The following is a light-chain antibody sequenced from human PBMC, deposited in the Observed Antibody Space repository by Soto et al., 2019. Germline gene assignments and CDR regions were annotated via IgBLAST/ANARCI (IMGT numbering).Light chain of an antibody. CDR2: DAS. CDR1: QSISQS. J-gene: IGKJ1*01. Sequence: EIVLTQSPVALSLSPGERATLSCRASQSISQSLAWYQQRPGQAPRLLIYDASRRATGIPDRFSGSGSGTDFTLTISRLEPEDSAVYHCQQYGSSPTTFGQGTKVDI. V-gene: IGKV3-20*01. CDR3: QQYGSSPTT.